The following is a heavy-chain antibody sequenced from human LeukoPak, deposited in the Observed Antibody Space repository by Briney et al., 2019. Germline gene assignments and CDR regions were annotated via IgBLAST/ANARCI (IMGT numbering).Heavy chain of an antibody. V-gene: IGHV3-48*01. CDR2: ITNGGNSK. CDR1: EFTFSSYS. CDR3: ARGAWGLDY. Sequence: GGSLGLSCAASEFTFSSYSMNWVRQAPGKGLEWVSYITNGGNSKSYAGSVKGRFTISRDNTKNSLYLQMNGLRAEDTAVYYCARGAWGLDYWGQGTLVTVSS. D-gene: IGHD7-27*01. J-gene: IGHJ4*02.